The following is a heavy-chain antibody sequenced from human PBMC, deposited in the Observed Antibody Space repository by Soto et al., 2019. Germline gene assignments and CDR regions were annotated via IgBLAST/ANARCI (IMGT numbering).Heavy chain of an antibody. CDR1: GYTFTGYY. D-gene: IGHD3-22*01. CDR3: AREGYYDSSGRNAFDI. Sequence: QVQLVQSGAEVKKPGASVKVSCKASGYTFTGYYMHWVRQAPGQGLEWMGWINPNSGGTNYAQKFQGWVTMTRDTXIXTAYMELSRLRSDDTAVYYCAREGYYDSSGRNAFDIWGQGTMVTVSS. CDR2: INPNSGGT. J-gene: IGHJ3*02. V-gene: IGHV1-2*04.